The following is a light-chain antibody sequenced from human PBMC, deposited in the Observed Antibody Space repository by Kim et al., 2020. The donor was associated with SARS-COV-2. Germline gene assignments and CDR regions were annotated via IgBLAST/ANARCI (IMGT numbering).Light chain of an antibody. V-gene: IGKV3-20*01. Sequence: EIVLTQSPGILSLSPGEGATLSCRASQSVSNNYLAWYQQKPGQAPSLLIYGESTRATGISDRFSGTGSGSDFTLSITRLEPEDFAVYYCQQYGSSPRTFGQGTKLEI. CDR3: QQYGSSPRT. CDR1: QSVSNNY. J-gene: IGKJ2*01. CDR2: GES.